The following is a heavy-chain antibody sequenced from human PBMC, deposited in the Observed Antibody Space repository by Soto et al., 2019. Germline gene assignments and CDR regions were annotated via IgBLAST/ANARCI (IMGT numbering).Heavy chain of an antibody. V-gene: IGHV4-4*07. J-gene: IGHJ5*02. CDR3: AWSYRSGWDWFDP. D-gene: IGHD6-19*01. Sequence: PSETLSLTCTVSGGSISSYYWSWIRQPAGKGLEWIGRIYTSGSTNYNPSLKSRVTMSVDTSKNQFALKLSSVTDADTAVYYCAWSYRSGWDWFDPWGQGTLVTVSS. CDR1: GGSISSYY. CDR2: IYTSGST.